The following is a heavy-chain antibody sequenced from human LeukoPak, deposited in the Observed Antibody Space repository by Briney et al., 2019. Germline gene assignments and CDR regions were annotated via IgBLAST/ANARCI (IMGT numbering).Heavy chain of an antibody. V-gene: IGHV3-23*01. CDR2: ISGSGVST. D-gene: IGHD2-15*01. Sequence: PGGSLRLSCAASGFTFSSYAMTWVRQAPGEGLEWVSAISGSGVSTYYADSVKGRFTISRDTSKNTLYLQINSLRAEDTAVYYCAKGPSRSYSHYFDSWGQGTLVTVSS. CDR3: AKGPSRSYSHYFDS. CDR1: GFTFSSYA. J-gene: IGHJ4*02.